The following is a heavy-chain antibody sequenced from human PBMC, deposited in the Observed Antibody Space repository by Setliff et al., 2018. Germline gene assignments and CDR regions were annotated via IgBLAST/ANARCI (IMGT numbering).Heavy chain of an antibody. D-gene: IGHD3-3*01. CDR2: ISGYNGDT. CDR1: GYSFASYG. V-gene: IGHV1-18*01. Sequence: ASVKVSCKTSGYSFASYGVSWVRQAPGQGLEWMGWISGYNGDTNYAPEFQGRVTMTTDTSTSTGYMELRRLRSDDTAVYFCARDRFYNSWSGTSITAPHDAFDIWGQGTMVTVSS. J-gene: IGHJ3*02. CDR3: ARDRFYNSWSGTSITAPHDAFDI.